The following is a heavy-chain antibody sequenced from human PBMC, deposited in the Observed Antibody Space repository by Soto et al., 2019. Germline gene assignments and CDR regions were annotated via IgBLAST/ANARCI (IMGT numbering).Heavy chain of an antibody. D-gene: IGHD6-19*01. CDR3: ARTVAAYNYFDY. J-gene: IGHJ4*02. V-gene: IGHV3-20*04. Sequence: GGSLRLSCAASGFTFDDYGMSWVRQAPGRGLEWVSGINWNGGSTGYADSVKGRFTISRDNAKNSLYLQMNSLRAEDTALYYCARTVAAYNYFDYWGQGTLVTVSS. CDR2: INWNGGST. CDR1: GFTFDDYG.